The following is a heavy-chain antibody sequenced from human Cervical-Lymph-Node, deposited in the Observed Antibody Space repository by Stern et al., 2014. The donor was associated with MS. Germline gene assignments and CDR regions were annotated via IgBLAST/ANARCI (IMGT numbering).Heavy chain of an antibody. CDR1: GFSLSNARMG. Sequence: QVTLRESGPVLAKPTETLTLTCTVSGFSLSNARMGVSWIRQPPGKALEWLGDIFSNDEKSYSTSLKGRLPISKDTSKRQVVLTMTHMDPVDTATYYCARMMQHLAGDAFDVWGQGTMVTVSS. CDR2: IFSNDEK. J-gene: IGHJ3*01. CDR3: ARMMQHLAGDAFDV. V-gene: IGHV2-26*01.